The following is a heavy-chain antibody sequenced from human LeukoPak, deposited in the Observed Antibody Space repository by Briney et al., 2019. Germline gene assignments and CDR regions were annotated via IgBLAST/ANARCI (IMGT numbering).Heavy chain of an antibody. Sequence: SETLSLTCTVSGGSISSGDYYWSWIRQPPGKGLEWIGYIYYSGSTYYNPSLKSRVTISVDTSKNQFSLKLSSVTAADTAVYYCARRELRGGYYFDYWGQGTLVTVSS. CDR2: IYYSGST. CDR3: ARRELRGGYYFDY. V-gene: IGHV4-30-4*01. J-gene: IGHJ4*02. D-gene: IGHD1-26*01. CDR1: GGSISSGDYY.